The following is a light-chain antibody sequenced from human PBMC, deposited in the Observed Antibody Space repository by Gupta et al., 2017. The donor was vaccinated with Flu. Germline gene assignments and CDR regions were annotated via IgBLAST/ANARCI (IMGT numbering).Light chain of an antibody. J-gene: IGKJ2*01. CDR3: QQRSNRPPYT. CDR1: QSVRRY. Sequence: AHLSLSPGERATPSCRASQSVRRYLAWYQQKPGQAPRLLIYDASNRDTGIPARFSGGGFGTDFTLTISSREPEDFAVYYCQQRSNRPPYTFGQGTK. CDR2: DAS. V-gene: IGKV3-11*01.